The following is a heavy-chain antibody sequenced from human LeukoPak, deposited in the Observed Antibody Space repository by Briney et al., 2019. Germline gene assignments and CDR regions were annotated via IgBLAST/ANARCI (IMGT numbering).Heavy chain of an antibody. CDR1: GGSISSGDYY. D-gene: IGHD6-13*01. CDR3: ARLALPQQLVIDY. CDR2: IYYSGST. J-gene: IGHJ4*02. V-gene: IGHV4-30-4*08. Sequence: PSETLSLTRTVSGGSISSGDYYWSWIRQPPGKGLEWIGYIYYSGSTYYNPSLKSRVTISVDTSKNQFSLKLSSVTAADTAVYYCARLALPQQLVIDYWGQGTLVTVSS.